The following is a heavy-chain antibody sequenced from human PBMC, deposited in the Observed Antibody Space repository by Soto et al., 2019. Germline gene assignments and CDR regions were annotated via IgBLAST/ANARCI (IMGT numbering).Heavy chain of an antibody. CDR1: GFTFDDYA. V-gene: IGHV3-9*01. CDR3: AVFYPYYYYGMDV. J-gene: IGHJ6*02. D-gene: IGHD3-3*01. CDR2: ISYDSGAI. Sequence: GGSLRLSCAASGFTFDDYAMHWVRQAPGKGLEWVSGISYDSGAIGYADSVKGRFTISRDNAKNTLYLQMNSLRAEDTAVYYCAVFYPYYYYGMDVWGQGTTVTVSS.